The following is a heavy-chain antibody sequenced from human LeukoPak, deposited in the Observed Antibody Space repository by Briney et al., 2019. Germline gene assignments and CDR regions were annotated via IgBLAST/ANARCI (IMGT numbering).Heavy chain of an antibody. CDR1: GYTFTSYG. CDR2: ISAYNGNT. D-gene: IGHD3-22*01. CDR3: ARPYYDSSAPPYDY. Sequence: ASVKVSCKASGYTFTSYGISWVRQAPGQGLEWMGWISAYNGNTNYAQKLQGRVTMTTDTSTSTAYMELRSLRTDDTAVYYCARPYYDSSAPPYDYWGQGTLVTVSS. J-gene: IGHJ4*02. V-gene: IGHV1-18*01.